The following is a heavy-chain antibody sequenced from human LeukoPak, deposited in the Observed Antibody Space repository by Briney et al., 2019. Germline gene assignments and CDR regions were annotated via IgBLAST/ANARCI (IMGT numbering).Heavy chain of an antibody. D-gene: IGHD4-11*01. CDR1: GGSFSGYY. Sequence: SETLSLTCAVYGGSFSGYYWSWIRQPPGKGLEWIGQINHSGSTNYNPSLKSRVTISVDTSKNQFSLKMTSVTAADTAFYFCARSEINDYMNYWGQGMPVTVSS. J-gene: IGHJ4*02. CDR2: INHSGST. CDR3: ARSEINDYMNY. V-gene: IGHV4-34*01.